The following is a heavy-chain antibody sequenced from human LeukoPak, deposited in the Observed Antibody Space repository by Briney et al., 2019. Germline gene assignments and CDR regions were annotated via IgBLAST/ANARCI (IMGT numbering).Heavy chain of an antibody. CDR3: AKGLAVATSYFDC. Sequence: PGGSLRLSCAASGFIFSSYPISWVRQAPGKGLEWVSTISAGGGSTYYADSVKGRFTFSTDNSKNTLYLQMNSLKAGDTAVYYCAKGLAVATSYFDCWGQGTLVTVSS. D-gene: IGHD6-19*01. CDR2: ISAGGGST. CDR1: GFIFSSYP. V-gene: IGHV3-23*01. J-gene: IGHJ4*02.